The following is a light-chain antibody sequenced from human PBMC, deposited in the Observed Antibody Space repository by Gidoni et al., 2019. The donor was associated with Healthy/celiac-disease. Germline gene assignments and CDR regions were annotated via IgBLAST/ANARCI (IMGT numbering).Light chain of an antibody. CDR1: QSISSY. J-gene: IGKJ2*01. Sequence: DIQMTQSPSSLSASVGDRVTITCRASQSISSYLNWYQQKPGKAPKLLIHAASSLQSGVPSRFSGSGSGTDVTLTISSLQPEDFATYYCQQSYSTPPYTFGQGTKLEIK. CDR2: AAS. V-gene: IGKV1-39*01. CDR3: QQSYSTPPYT.